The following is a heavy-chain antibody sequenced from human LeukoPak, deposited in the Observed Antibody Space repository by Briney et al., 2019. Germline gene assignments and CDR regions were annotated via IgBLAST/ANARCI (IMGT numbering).Heavy chain of an antibody. CDR1: GFTFSSYS. J-gene: IGHJ6*03. Sequence: GGSLRLSCAASGFTFSSYSMNWVRQAPGKGLEWVSSISSSSSYIYYADSVKGRFTISRDNAKNTLYLQMNSLRAEDTAVYYCAKESGYSYGPYYYYYMDVWGKGTTVTVSS. CDR3: AKESGYSYGPYYYYYMDV. V-gene: IGHV3-21*01. D-gene: IGHD5-18*01. CDR2: ISSSSSYI.